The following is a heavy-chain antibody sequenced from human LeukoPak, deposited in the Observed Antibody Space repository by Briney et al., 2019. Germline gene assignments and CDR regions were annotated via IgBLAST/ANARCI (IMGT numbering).Heavy chain of an antibody. J-gene: IGHJ4*02. CDR1: GYTFTGYY. V-gene: IGHV1-2*04. CDR3: ARGSYGSYEYYFDY. D-gene: IGHD1-26*01. CDR2: INPNSGGT. Sequence: GASVKVSCKASGYTFTGYYMHWVRQAPGQGLEWMGWINPNSGGTNYAQKFQGWVTMTRDTSISTAYMELSRLRSDDTAVYYCARGSYGSYEYYFDYWGQGTLVTVSS.